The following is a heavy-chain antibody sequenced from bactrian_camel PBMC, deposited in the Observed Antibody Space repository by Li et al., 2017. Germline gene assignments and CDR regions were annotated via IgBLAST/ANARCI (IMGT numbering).Heavy chain of an antibody. V-gene: IGHV3S55*01. J-gene: IGHJ4*01. CDR1: GFTSKNCE. D-gene: IGHD2*01. Sequence: HVQLVESGGGSVQAGGSLRLSCTAPGFTSKNCEIEWFRQAPGKERERIATMRADGSTAYADSVKGRFTISQDNAKNILYLQMNSLKPEDTAMYYCAADRCYPGWSRTGDEFPYWGRGTQVTVS. CDR3: AADRCYPGWSRTGDEFPY. CDR2: MRADGST.